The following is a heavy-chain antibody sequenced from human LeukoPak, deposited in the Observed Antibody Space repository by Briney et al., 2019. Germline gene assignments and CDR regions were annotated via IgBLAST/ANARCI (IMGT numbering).Heavy chain of an antibody. D-gene: IGHD3-3*01. V-gene: IGHV3-21*01. CDR3: ARGAHVFGVEVRDWFDP. CDR2: ISPDSNYK. CDR1: GFTFSTYS. Sequence: PGGSLRLSCAASGFTFSTYSMNWLRLAPGKGLEWVSSISPDSNYKYYVDSVKGRFTISRDNAKSSLYLQMNSLRAEDTAVYYCARGAHVFGVEVRDWFDPWGQGTLVTVSS. J-gene: IGHJ5*02.